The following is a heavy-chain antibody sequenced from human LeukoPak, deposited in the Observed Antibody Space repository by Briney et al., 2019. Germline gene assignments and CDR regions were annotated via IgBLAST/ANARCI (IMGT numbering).Heavy chain of an antibody. CDR1: GXSISNHNW. D-gene: IGHD3-22*01. CDR2: IYHSGSA. CDR3: ARRAPQNYYD. V-gene: IGHV4-4*02. J-gene: IGHJ4*02. Sequence: KPSETLSLTCAVSGXSISNHNWWTWVRQPPGKGLEWIGEIYHSGSANYNPSLKSRVAISVDNSKNQFSLRLNSVTAADTAVYYCARRAPQNYYDWGQGTLVTVSS.